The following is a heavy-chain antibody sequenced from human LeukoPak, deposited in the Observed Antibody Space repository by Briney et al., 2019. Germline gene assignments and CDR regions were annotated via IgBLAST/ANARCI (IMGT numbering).Heavy chain of an antibody. CDR3: ASQYYDFWSGYYISGDRFDP. CDR2: IYYSGST. J-gene: IGHJ5*02. Sequence: SETLSLTCTVSGGSISSSSYYWGWIRQPPGKGLEWIGSIYYSGSTYYNPSLKSRVTISVDTSKNQFSLKLSSVTAADTAVYYCASQYYDFWSGYYISGDRFDPWGQGTLVTVSS. V-gene: IGHV4-39*01. CDR1: GGSISSSSYY. D-gene: IGHD3-3*01.